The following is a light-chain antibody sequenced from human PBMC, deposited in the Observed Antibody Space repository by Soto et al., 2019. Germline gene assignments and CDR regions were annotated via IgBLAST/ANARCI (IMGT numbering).Light chain of an antibody. J-gene: IGKJ1*01. CDR2: DAY. CDR1: QGYRSW. CDR3: QQNQTFPGT. V-gene: IGKV1-12*01. Sequence: IQMPQSPSSVSASVGDRVTITCRASQGYRSWLAWYQQQPGAAPKLLIYDAYALPRGAQSRFSGSGAGTKFTLTIRSLQPDDFATYYCQQNQTFPGTFGQGTKVDI.